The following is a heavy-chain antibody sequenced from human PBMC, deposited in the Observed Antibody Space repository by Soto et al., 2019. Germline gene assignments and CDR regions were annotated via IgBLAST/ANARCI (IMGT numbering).Heavy chain of an antibody. CDR2: IRSKGNNYAT. Sequence: EVQLVESGGGLVQPGGSLKLSCAASGFTFSGSALHWVRQASGKGLEWVGRIRSKGNNYATAYGASLKGRFTISRDDSKNTAYLQMNSLNTEYTAVYYYSRQASDFWSGKPQYYMDVWGKGTTVTVSS. D-gene: IGHD3-3*01. V-gene: IGHV3-73*01. J-gene: IGHJ6*03. CDR1: GFTFSGSA. CDR3: SRQASDFWSGKPQYYMDV.